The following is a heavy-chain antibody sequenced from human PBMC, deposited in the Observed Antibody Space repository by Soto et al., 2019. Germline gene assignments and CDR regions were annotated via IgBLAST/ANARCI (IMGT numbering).Heavy chain of an antibody. CDR2: IWSDGSNN. V-gene: IGHV3-33*01. J-gene: IGHJ3*02. D-gene: IGHD2-21*02. CDR1: GFTFSSYA. CDR3: ARAHIVVGTAPGSI. Sequence: QVQLVESGGGVVQPGRSLRLSCAASGFTFSSYAMHWVRQAPGKGLEWVAVIWSDGSNNYYADSVKGRFTISRDNSKNTLYLQMNSLRAEDTAVYYCARAHIVVGTAPGSIWGQGTMVTVSS.